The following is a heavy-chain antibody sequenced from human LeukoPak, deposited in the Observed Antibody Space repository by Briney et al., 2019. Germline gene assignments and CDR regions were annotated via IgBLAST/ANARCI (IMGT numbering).Heavy chain of an antibody. D-gene: IGHD6-13*01. V-gene: IGHV1-69*13. CDR3: ARDPHSYSSSWYFDY. J-gene: IGHJ4*02. CDR2: IIPIFGTA. CDR1: GGTFSSYA. Sequence: SVKVSCKASGGTFSSYAISWVRQAPGQGLGWMGGIIPIFGTANYAQKFQGRVTITADESTSTAYMELSSLRSEDMAVYYCARDPHSYSSSWYFDYWGQGTLVTVSS.